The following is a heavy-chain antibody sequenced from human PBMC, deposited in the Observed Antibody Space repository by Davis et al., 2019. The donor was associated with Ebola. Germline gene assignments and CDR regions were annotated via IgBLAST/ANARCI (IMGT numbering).Heavy chain of an antibody. CDR2: IYSGGST. CDR3: TCTWSSFDY. Sequence: GESLKISCAASGFTVSSNYMSWVRQAPGKGLEWVSVIYSGGSTYYADSVKGRFTISRDNSKNTLYLQMNSLKTEDTAVYYCTCTWSSFDYWGQGTLVTVSS. CDR1: GFTVSSNY. J-gene: IGHJ4*02. D-gene: IGHD3-10*01. V-gene: IGHV3-53*01.